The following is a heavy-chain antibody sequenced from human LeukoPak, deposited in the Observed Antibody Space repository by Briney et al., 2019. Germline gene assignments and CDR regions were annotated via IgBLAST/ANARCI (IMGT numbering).Heavy chain of an antibody. CDR2: MNPNSGNT. V-gene: IGHV1-8*02. D-gene: IGHD2/OR15-2a*01. Sequence: ASVKVSCKASGYTFTSYGISWVRQATGQGLEWMGWMNPNSGNTGYAQKFQGRVTMTRNTSISTAYMELSSLRSEDTAVYYCARGHSMQRDAFDIWGQGTMVTVSS. CDR3: ARGHSMQRDAFDI. CDR1: GYTFTSYG. J-gene: IGHJ3*02.